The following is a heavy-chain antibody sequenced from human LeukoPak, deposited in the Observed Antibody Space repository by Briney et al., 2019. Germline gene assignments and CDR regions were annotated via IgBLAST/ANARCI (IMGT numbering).Heavy chain of an antibody. CDR2: IYPGDSDT. V-gene: IGHV5-51*01. Sequence: GESLKISCKGSGYRFTSYWIGWVRQMPGKGLEWMGIIYPGDSDTRYSPSFQGQVTISADKSISTAYLQWSSLKASDTAMYYCARHADGYDFWSGYPYYFDYWGQGTLVTVSS. D-gene: IGHD3-3*01. J-gene: IGHJ4*02. CDR3: ARHADGYDFWSGYPYYFDY. CDR1: GYRFTSYW.